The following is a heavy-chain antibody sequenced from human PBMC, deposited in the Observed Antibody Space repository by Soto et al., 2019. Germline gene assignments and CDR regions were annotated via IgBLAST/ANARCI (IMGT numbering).Heavy chain of an antibody. CDR3: ARVTPGNNLYYFSGWDV. D-gene: IGHD1-1*01. CDR1: GFTFDTYG. Sequence: QVHLVESGGGVAQPGRSLRLSCVASGFTFDTYGIHWVRQAPGKGLQWVALISYEGSNTYYADSVRGRFTISRDNSKNTLYLQINALRPEDTGVYYCARVTPGNNLYYFSGWDVWGQGTSVTVSS. J-gene: IGHJ6*02. V-gene: IGHV3-30-3*01. CDR2: ISYEGSNT.